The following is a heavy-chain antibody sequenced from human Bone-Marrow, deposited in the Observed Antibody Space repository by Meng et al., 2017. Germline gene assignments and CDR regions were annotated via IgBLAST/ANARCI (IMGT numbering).Heavy chain of an antibody. CDR2: IKSKTDGWTT. Sequence: GESLKISCASSGFTFSNAWMSWVRQAPGKGLEWVGRIKSKTDGWTTDYAAPVKGKFTISRDDSKNTLYLQMNSLKTEDTAVYYCTTDYYDSSGYYYPYWYFDLWGRGTLVTVSS. V-gene: IGHV3-15*01. CDR1: GFTFSNAW. J-gene: IGHJ2*01. CDR3: TTDYYDSSGYYYPYWYFDL. D-gene: IGHD3-22*01.